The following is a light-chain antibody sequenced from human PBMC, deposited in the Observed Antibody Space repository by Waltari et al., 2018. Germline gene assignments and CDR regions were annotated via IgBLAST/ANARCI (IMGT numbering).Light chain of an antibody. CDR3: SSYAGSNNYWV. V-gene: IGLV2-8*01. Sequence: QSALTQSPSASGSPGQSVTICCNGNSSDGGGYYYVAWYQKYPGRAPKLMIYDVTKRPSGVPDRFSGSKSGNTASLTVSGLQADDEADYYCSSYAGSNNYWVFGGGTTLTVL. CDR2: DVT. J-gene: IGLJ3*02. CDR1: SSDGGGYYY.